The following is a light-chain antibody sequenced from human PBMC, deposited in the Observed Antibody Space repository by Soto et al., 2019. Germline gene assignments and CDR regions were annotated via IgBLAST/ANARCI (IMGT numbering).Light chain of an antibody. CDR2: GAS. CDR3: QQRSNWPPSIT. J-gene: IGKJ5*01. V-gene: IGKV3D-20*02. Sequence: EMVMTQSPATLYVSPGESATLSCRASQSVGSNLAWYQQKPGQAPRIIIFGASGRATGIPDRFSGSGSGTDFTLTISRLDPEDFAVDYCQQRSNWPPSITSGQGTRRESK. CDR1: QSVGSN.